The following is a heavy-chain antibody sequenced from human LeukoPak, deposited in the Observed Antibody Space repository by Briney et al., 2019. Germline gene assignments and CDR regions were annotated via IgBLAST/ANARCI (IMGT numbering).Heavy chain of an antibody. V-gene: IGHV4-34*01. CDR2: INHSGST. J-gene: IGHJ5*02. CDR1: GGSFSGYY. D-gene: IGHD2-2*01. Sequence: SETLSLTCAVCGGSFSGYYWSWIRQPPGKGLEWIGEINHSGSTNYNPSLKSRVTISVDTSKNQFSLKLSSVTAADTAVYYCARDEDIVVVPAARFDPWGQGTLVTVSS. CDR3: ARDEDIVVVPAARFDP.